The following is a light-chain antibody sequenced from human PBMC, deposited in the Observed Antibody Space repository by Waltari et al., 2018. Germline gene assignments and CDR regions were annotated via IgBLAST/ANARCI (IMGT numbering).Light chain of an antibody. V-gene: IGLV2-8*01. J-gene: IGLJ1*01. CDR2: EVT. Sequence: QSALTQPPSASGSPGQSVTISCTGTSSDVGGYNYVSWYQQLPGKAPKLMSSEVTKRPSGVPDRFPGSKSGNTASLTVSGLQTEDEADYYCSSYAGSINPYVFGSGTRVTVL. CDR1: SSDVGGYNY. CDR3: SSYAGSINPYV.